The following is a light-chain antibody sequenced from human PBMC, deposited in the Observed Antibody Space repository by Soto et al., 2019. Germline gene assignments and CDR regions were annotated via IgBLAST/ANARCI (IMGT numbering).Light chain of an antibody. CDR3: QHLNNYPLT. CDR1: QGISSY. V-gene: IGKV1-9*01. J-gene: IGKJ4*01. Sequence: DIQLTQSPSFLSASVGDRVTITCRASQGISSYLLWYQQKPGKAPELLIYEASTLQSGVPSRFSGSGSGTEFTLIISSLQPEDFATYYCQHLNNYPLTFGGGTEVEIK. CDR2: EAS.